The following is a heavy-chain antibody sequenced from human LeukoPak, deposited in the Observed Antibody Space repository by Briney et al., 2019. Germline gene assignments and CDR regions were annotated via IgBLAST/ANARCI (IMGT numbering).Heavy chain of an antibody. D-gene: IGHD5-24*01. CDR1: GDSASSNSAA. Sequence: SQTLSLTCAISGDSASSNSAAWNWIRQSPSRGLEWLGRTYYRSKWYNDYAVSVKSRITINPDTSKNQFSLQLNSVTPEDTAVYYCEREKKEMAKIMDYSYGRDVGAKGPRFT. CDR2: TYYRSKWYN. J-gene: IGHJ6*04. V-gene: IGHV6-1*01. CDR3: EREKKEMAKIMDYSYGRDV.